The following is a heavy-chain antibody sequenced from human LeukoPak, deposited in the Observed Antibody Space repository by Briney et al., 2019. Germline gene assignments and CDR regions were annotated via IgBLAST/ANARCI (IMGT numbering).Heavy chain of an antibody. CDR3: ARGGYSGYDYVHDDY. D-gene: IGHD5-12*01. V-gene: IGHV3-48*02. CDR1: GFTFSSYS. J-gene: IGHJ4*02. Sequence: PGGSLRLSCAASGFTFSSYSMNWVRQAPGKGLEWVSYISSSSSTICYADSVKGRFTISRDNAKNSLYLQMNSLRDEDTAAYYCARGGYSGYDYVHDDYWGQGTLVTVSS. CDR2: ISSSSSTI.